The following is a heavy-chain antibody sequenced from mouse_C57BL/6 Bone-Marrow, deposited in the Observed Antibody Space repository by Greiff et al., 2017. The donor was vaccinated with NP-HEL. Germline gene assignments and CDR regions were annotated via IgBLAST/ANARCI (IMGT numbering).Heavy chain of an antibody. J-gene: IGHJ3*01. CDR3: ARHGPYYYVSSYVWFAY. CDR2: ISSGGSYT. Sequence: EVKLEESGGDLVKPGGSLKLSCAASGFTFSSYGMSWVRQTPDKRLEWVATISSGGSYTYYPDSVKGRFTISRDNAKNTLYLQMSSLKSEDTAMYYCARHGPYYYVSSYVWFAYWGQGTLVTVSA. V-gene: IGHV5-6*02. CDR1: GFTFSSYG. D-gene: IGHD1-1*01.